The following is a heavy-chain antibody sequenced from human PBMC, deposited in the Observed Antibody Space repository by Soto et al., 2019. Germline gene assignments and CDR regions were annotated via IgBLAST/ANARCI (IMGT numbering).Heavy chain of an antibody. CDR2: ISYDGSNK. CDR1: GFTFSSYA. Sequence: GGSLRLSCAASGFTFSSYAMHWVRQAPGKGLEWVAVISYDGSNKYYADSVKGRFTISRDNSKNTLYLQMNSLRAEDTAVYYCARVIYYDSSGYQLRGGFDYWGQGTLVTVSS. J-gene: IGHJ4*02. D-gene: IGHD3-22*01. CDR3: ARVIYYDSSGYQLRGGFDY. V-gene: IGHV3-30-3*01.